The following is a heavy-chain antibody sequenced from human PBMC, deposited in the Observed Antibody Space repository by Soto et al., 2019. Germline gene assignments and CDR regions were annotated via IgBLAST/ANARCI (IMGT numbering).Heavy chain of an antibody. CDR2: IYYSGST. Sequence: SETLSLTCTVSGGSISSYYWSWIRQPPGKGLEWTGYIYYSGSTNYNPSLKSRVTISVDTSKNQFSLKLSSVTAADTAVYYCASGRIAPYYFDYWGQGTLVTVSS. CDR1: GGSISSYY. J-gene: IGHJ4*02. CDR3: ASGRIAPYYFDY. V-gene: IGHV4-59*08. D-gene: IGHD6-13*01.